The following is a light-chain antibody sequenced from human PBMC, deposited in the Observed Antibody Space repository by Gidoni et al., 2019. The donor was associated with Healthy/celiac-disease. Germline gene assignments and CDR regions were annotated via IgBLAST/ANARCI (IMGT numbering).Light chain of an antibody. CDR3: QQRSNWPRLT. Sequence: EIVLTQSPDTLSLSPGERATLSCRASQSVSSHLAWYQQNPVQAPRLLIYDSSNRATGIPARFSGSGSGTDFTLTISSLEPDDFAVYYCQQRSNWPRLTFGQGTRLEIK. V-gene: IGKV3-11*01. J-gene: IGKJ5*01. CDR2: DSS. CDR1: QSVSSH.